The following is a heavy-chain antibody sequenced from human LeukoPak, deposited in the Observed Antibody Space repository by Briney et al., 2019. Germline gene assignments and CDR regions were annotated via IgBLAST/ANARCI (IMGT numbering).Heavy chain of an antibody. D-gene: IGHD6-19*01. J-gene: IGHJ4*02. V-gene: IGHV4-34*01. Sequence: SETLSLTCAVYGGSFSGYYWSWIRQPPGKGLEWIGEINHSGSTNYNPSLKSRVTISVDTSKNQFSLKLSSVTAADTAVYYCASPGYSSGWYRGSGLFDYWGQGTLVTVPS. CDR2: INHSGST. CDR3: ASPGYSSGWYRGSGLFDY. CDR1: GGSFSGYY.